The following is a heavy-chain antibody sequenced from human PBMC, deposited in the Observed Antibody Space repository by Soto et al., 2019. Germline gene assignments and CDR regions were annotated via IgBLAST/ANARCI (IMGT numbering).Heavy chain of an antibody. J-gene: IGHJ6*02. V-gene: IGHV3-74*01. D-gene: IGHD2-8*01. CDR2: IDTDGGCS. CDR3: ATVFDV. CDR1: GFTFRTHR. Sequence: AVSLRLSYAASGFTFRTHRIHWVRQAPGKVLEWVSRIDTDGGCSSYADSVKGRFTISTDNAENTVYLQMNGLRVEDTAVYYCATVFDVWGQGT.